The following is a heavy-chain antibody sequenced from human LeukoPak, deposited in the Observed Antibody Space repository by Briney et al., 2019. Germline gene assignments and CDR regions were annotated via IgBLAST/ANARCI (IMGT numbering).Heavy chain of an antibody. Sequence: KPGGSLRLSCAASGFTFSDYYMSWIRQAPGKGLEWVSSISSSSSYIYYADSVKGRFTISRDNAKNSLYLQMNSLRAEDTAVYYCARESYGDYPIGDYYYGMDVWGQGTTVTVSS. D-gene: IGHD4-17*01. CDR3: ARESYGDYPIGDYYYGMDV. J-gene: IGHJ6*02. V-gene: IGHV3-11*06. CDR2: ISSSSSYI. CDR1: GFTFSDYY.